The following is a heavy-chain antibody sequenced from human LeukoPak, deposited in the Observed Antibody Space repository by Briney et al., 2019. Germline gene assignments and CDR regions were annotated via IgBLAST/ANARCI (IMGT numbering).Heavy chain of an antibody. V-gene: IGHV4-31*03. CDR1: GGSISSGGYY. D-gene: IGHD3-10*01. CDR2: IYYSGST. Sequence: SQTLSLTCTVSGGSISSGGYYWSWIRQHPGKGLEWIGYIYYSGSTYYNPSLKSRVTISVDTSKNQFSLKLSSVTAADTAMYYCARSDYHNSGSHTVFDAFDIWGQGTRVTVSS. J-gene: IGHJ3*02. CDR3: ARSDYHNSGSHTVFDAFDI.